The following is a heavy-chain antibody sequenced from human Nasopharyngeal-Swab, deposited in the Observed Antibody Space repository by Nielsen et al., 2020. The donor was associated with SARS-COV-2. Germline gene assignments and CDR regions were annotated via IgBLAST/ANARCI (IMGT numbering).Heavy chain of an antibody. J-gene: IGHJ3*02. CDR3: ARRYSGSYGHDAFDI. CDR1: GGSISSYY. V-gene: IGHV4-59*08. CDR2: IYYSGST. Sequence: SETLSLTCTVSGGSISSYYWSWIRQPPGKGLEWIGYIYYSGSTNYNPSLKSRVTISVDTSKNQFSLKLSSVTAADTAVYYCARRYSGSYGHDAFDIWGQGTMVTVSS. D-gene: IGHD1-26*01.